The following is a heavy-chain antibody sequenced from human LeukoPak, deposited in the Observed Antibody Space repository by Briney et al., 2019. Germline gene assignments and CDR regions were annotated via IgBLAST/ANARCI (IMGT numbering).Heavy chain of an antibody. CDR1: GFTFSSYE. V-gene: IGHV3-48*03. J-gene: IGHJ4*02. D-gene: IGHD2-2*01. CDR2: ISSSGSTI. CDR3: ARDHVVVVPAIDY. Sequence: GGSLRLSCAASGFTFSSYEMNWVRQAPGKGLEWVSYISSSGSTIYYADSVKGRFTISRDNAKNSLYLQMNSLRAEDTAVYYCARDHVVVVPAIDYWGQGTLVTVSS.